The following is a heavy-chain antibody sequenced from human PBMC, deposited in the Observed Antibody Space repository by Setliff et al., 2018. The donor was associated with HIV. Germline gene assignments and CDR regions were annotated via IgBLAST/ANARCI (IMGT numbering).Heavy chain of an antibody. D-gene: IGHD6-19*01. CDR1: GGSMTTHF. J-gene: IGHJ4*02. Sequence: SETLSLTCTVSGGSMTTHFWSWIRQPPGKGLEWIGSVYYSGSTNYNPSLKSRVTISLDTSENQFSLNLNSVTAADTAVYYCARGSSGWTFDYWGQGTLVTVSS. CDR3: ARGSSGWTFDY. CDR2: VYYSGST. V-gene: IGHV4-59*11.